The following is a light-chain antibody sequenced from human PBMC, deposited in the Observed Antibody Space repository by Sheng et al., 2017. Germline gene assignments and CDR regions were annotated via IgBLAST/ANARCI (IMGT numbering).Light chain of an antibody. V-gene: IGLV1-40*01. CDR3: AVWDDSLSARV. CDR2: DNI. CDR1: SSNIGAGYK. Sequence: QSVLTQPPSVSGAPGQRVTISCTGSSSNIGAGYKVHWYQHLPGTAPRLLIYDNINRPSGVPDRFSGSKSSTSASLAITGLQAEDEADYYCAVWDDSLSARVFGGGTKLTVL. J-gene: IGLJ3*02.